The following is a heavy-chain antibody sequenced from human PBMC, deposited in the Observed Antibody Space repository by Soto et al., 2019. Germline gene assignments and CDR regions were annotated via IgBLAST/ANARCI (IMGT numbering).Heavy chain of an antibody. J-gene: IGHJ6*02. V-gene: IGHV3-23*01. CDR3: ARWAGYCSSTSCGYYYYGMDV. D-gene: IGHD2-2*03. CDR2: ISGSGGST. CDR1: GFTFSSYA. Sequence: PGGSLRLSCAASGFTFSSYAMSWVRQAPGKGLEWVSAISGSGGSTYYADSVKGRFTISRDNSKNTLYLQMNSLRAEDTAVYYCARWAGYCSSTSCGYYYYGMDVWGQGTTVTVSS.